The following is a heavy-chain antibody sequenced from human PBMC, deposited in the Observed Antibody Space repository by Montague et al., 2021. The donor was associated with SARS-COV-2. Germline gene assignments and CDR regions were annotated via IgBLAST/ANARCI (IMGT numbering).Heavy chain of an antibody. CDR3: ARHRDSLGSFHCFAD. CDR2: NCYSGTT. D-gene: IGHD3-16*01. J-gene: IGHJ5*02. CDR1: AVSIRGTYYF. V-gene: IGHV4-39*01. Sequence: SETLSLTCTVSAVSIRGTYYFWGWIRQPPGKGLEWIGSNCYSGTTYHNPTLKSRVTISVDTSKNQFSLKLSAVTAADTAVYSCARHRDSLGSFHCFADWGQGTLVTVSS.